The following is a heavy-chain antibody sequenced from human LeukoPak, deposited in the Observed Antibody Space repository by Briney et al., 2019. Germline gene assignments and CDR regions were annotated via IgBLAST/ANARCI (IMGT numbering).Heavy chain of an antibody. V-gene: IGHV3-7*01. CDR2: IKQDGSEK. Sequence: GGSLRLSCAASGFTFSSYWMSWVRQPPGKGLEWVANIKQDGSEKYYVDSVKGRFTISRDNAKNSLYLQMNSLRAEDTAVYYCAREASLYCSGNDCYWAFDRWGQGTLVTVSS. D-gene: IGHD2-15*01. CDR3: AREASLYCSGNDCYWAFDR. CDR1: GFTFSSYW. J-gene: IGHJ5*02.